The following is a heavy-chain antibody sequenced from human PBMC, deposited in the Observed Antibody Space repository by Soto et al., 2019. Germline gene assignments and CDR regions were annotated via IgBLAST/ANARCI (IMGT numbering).Heavy chain of an antibody. CDR3: ARDWSYRPHDGFDI. CDR1: GYTFTSYG. D-gene: IGHD3-16*02. V-gene: IGHV1-18*04. CDR2: NSAYNGNT. J-gene: IGHJ3*02. Sequence: GASVKVSCKAPGYTFTSYGISWVRQVPGQGLEWMGWNSAYNGNTNYAQKLQGRDAMTTDTSTSTAYMELRCLRSDDTAVYYCARDWSYRPHDGFDIWGQGTMVTVSS.